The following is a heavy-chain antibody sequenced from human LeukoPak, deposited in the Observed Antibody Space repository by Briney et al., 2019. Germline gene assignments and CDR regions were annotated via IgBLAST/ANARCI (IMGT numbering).Heavy chain of an antibody. D-gene: IGHD3-22*01. CDR1: GYSFTSYW. CDR2: IYPGDSDT. J-gene: IGHJ3*02. V-gene: IGHV5-51*01. CDR3: AXAXXXXXYDXSGYNHDAFDI. Sequence: GESLKISCKGSGYSFTSYWIGWVRQMPGKGLEWMGIIYPGDSDTRYSPSFQGQVTISADKSISTAYLQWSSLKASDTAMYYCAXAXXXXXYDXSGYNHDAFDIWGQGTMVTVSS.